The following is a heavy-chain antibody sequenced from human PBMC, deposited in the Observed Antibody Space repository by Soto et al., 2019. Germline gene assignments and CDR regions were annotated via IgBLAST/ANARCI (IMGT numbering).Heavy chain of an antibody. CDR1: GFTFSSYS. D-gene: IGHD2-15*01. V-gene: IGHV3-21*01. Sequence: EVQLVESGGGLVKPGGSLRLSCAASGFTFSSYSMNWVRQAPGKGLEWVSSISSSSSYIYYADSVKGRFTISRDNAKNSLYLQMNSLRAEDTAVYYCARDLGAATRGWYYYGMGVWGQGTTVTVSS. CDR2: ISSSSSYI. CDR3: ARDLGAATRGWYYYGMGV. J-gene: IGHJ6*02.